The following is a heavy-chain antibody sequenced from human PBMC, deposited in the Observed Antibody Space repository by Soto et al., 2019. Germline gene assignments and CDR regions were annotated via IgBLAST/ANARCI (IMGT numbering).Heavy chain of an antibody. D-gene: IGHD3-3*01. CDR1: WFTFSSYA. V-gene: IGHV3-30-3*01. CDR3: ARDLRSYTIFAS. Sequence: SPRPSCAGSWFTFSSYAMHWVRQAPGKGLEWVAVISYDGSNKYYADSVKGRFTISRDNSKNTLYLQMNSLRAEDTAVYYCARDLRSYTIFASWGQGTLVTVSS. CDR2: ISYDGSNK. J-gene: IGHJ5*02.